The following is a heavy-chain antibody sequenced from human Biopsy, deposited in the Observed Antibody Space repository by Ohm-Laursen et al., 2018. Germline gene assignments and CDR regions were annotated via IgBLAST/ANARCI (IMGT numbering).Heavy chain of an antibody. D-gene: IGHD6-6*01. CDR3: ARDSSRRAREGGMDV. Sequence: SLRLSCAATGFSVSSYDMNWVRQAPGKGLGWISYISETSSHIYDADSVRGRFTVARDIAKNSLYLQLNNLRVEDTAVYYCARDSSRRAREGGMDVWGQGTTVTV. V-gene: IGHV3-21*01. CDR2: ISETSSHI. CDR1: GFSVSSYD. J-gene: IGHJ6*02.